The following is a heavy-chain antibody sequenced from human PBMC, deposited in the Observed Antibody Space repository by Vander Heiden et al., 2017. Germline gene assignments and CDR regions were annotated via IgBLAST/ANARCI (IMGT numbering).Heavy chain of an antibody. D-gene: IGHD3-10*01. CDR1: GSAFSSYG. V-gene: IGHV3-33*01. CDR2: IWYNGSNK. Sequence: QVQLVEPGGGVVQPGRSLGLSVSASGSAFSSYGMRWVRQAAGKGLEWVAVIWYNGSNKFYADSLKDRFTISRDKSKNTLYLQMNSLRVEDTAVYYCARALSGDYYFDYWGQGTLVTVSS. CDR3: ARALSGDYYFDY. J-gene: IGHJ4*02.